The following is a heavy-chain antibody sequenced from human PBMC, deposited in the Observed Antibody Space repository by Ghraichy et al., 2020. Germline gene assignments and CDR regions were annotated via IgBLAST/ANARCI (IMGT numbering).Heavy chain of an antibody. CDR3: ATNIGVAGTAFDF. Sequence: GSLRLSCAASGFTFNIYTMSWVRQALGKGLEWVSSISSSTENIFYADSVKGRFTIFRDNARNSLDLQMNSLRAEDSAVYFCATNIGVAGTAFDFWGQGTMVTVSS. J-gene: IGHJ3*01. CDR2: ISSSTENI. V-gene: IGHV3-21*01. D-gene: IGHD2-21*01. CDR1: GFTFNIYT.